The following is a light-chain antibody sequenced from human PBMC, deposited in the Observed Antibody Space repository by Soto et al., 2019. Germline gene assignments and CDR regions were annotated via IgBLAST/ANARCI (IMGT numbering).Light chain of an antibody. V-gene: IGKV3-20*01. CDR3: QQCVTSPLT. CDR1: QSVTSSY. J-gene: IGKJ1*01. CDR2: CAS. Sequence: EIVLTQSPGTLSLSPGERATLSCRASQSVTSSYLAWYQQKPGQAPRLLIYCASSRATGIPDRFSGSGSGTDFTLTISRLEPEDFALYYCQQCVTSPLTFGQGTKVEIK.